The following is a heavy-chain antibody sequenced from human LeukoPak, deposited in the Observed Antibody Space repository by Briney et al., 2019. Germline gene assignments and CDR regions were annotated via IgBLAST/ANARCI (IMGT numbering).Heavy chain of an antibody. V-gene: IGHV1-69*02. CDR3: TRGVPAAYYFDY. Sequence: SVKVSCKASGGTFSSDTISWVRQAPGQGLEWMGRIIPILGIANSAQKFQGRVTITADKSTSTAYMELSSLRSEDTAVYYCTRGVPAAYYFDYWGQGTLVTVSS. CDR2: IIPILGIA. J-gene: IGHJ4*02. CDR1: GGTFSSDT. D-gene: IGHD2-2*01.